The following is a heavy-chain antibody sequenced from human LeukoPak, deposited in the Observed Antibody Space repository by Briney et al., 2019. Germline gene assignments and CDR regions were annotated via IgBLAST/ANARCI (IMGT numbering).Heavy chain of an antibody. V-gene: IGHV3-23*01. CDR2: ISGSGGST. J-gene: IGHJ1*01. CDR1: GFTFSSYA. D-gene: IGHD3-3*01. CDR3: AKGITIFGVVTEYFQH. Sequence: GGSLRLSCAASGFTFSSYAMSWVRQAPGKGLEWVSAISGSGGSTYCADSVKGRFTISRDNSKNTLYLQMNSLRAEDTAVYYCAKGITIFGVVTEYFQHWGQGTLVTVSS.